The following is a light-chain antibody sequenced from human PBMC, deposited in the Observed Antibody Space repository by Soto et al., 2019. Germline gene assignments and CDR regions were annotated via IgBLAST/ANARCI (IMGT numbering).Light chain of an antibody. CDR2: SAS. V-gene: IGKV1-9*01. CDR1: QGISNY. J-gene: IGKJ3*01. Sequence: IQLTQSPSSLSASVGDRVTITCRASQGISNYLAWYQQKPGKAPKLLIYSASTLQRGVSCRLSGSGSGADFTLMISSLQPADVATYFCQQANIYPFTFGLGTKVEIK. CDR3: QQANIYPFT.